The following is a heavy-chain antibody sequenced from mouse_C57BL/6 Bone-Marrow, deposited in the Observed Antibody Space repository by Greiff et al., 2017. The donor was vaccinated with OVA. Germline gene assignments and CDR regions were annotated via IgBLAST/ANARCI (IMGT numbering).Heavy chain of an antibody. CDR2: IYPGSGNT. D-gene: IGHD2-5*01. J-gene: IGHJ1*03. CDR1: GYTFTDYY. V-gene: IGHV1-76*01. Sequence: VQLQESGAELVRPGASVKLSCKASGYTFTDYYINWVKQRPGQGLEWIARIYPGSGNTYYNEKFKGKATLTAEKSSSTAYMQLSSLTSEDSAVYFCARSYSNYPLAYWYFDVWGTGTTVTVSS. CDR3: ARSYSNYPLAYWYFDV.